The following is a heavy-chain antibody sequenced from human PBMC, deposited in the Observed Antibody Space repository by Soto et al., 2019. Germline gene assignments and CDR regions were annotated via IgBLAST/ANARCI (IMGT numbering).Heavy chain of an antibody. CDR1: GYSNSNSNS. V-gene: IGHV4-28*01. Sequence: LTSAVSGYSNSNSNSWACFRQPPGKGLEWIGYIYYSGSTYYNPSLKSRVTMSVDASKNQFSLKLSSVTAVDTAVYYCARSGQDPYGMDVWGQGTTVTVS. CDR2: IYYSGST. J-gene: IGHJ6*02. D-gene: IGHD2-15*01. CDR3: ARSGQDPYGMDV.